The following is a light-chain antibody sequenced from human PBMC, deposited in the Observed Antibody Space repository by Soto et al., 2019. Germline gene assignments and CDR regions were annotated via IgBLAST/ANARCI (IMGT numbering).Light chain of an antibody. CDR3: QQYYSTLPT. CDR2: RAS. Sequence: IVMTQSPDSLAVSLGERATINCKSSQSVLYSSNNKNYLAWYQQKPGQPPKLLIYRASTREYGVPDRFSGSGSGTDFTLTISSLQAEDVAVYYCQQYYSTLPTFGQGTKVEIK. CDR1: QSVLYSSNNKNY. V-gene: IGKV4-1*01. J-gene: IGKJ1*01.